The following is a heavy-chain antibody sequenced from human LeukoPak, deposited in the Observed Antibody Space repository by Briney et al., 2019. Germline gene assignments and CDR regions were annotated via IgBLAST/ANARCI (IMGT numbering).Heavy chain of an antibody. CDR3: AKVEQLAFFAFDI. CDR1: GFTFSSYG. J-gene: IGHJ3*02. Sequence: GGSLRLSCAASGFTFSSYGMHWVRQAPGKGLEWVAFIRYDGSNKYYADSVKGRFTISRVNSKNTLYLQMNSLRAEDTAVYYCAKVEQLAFFAFDIWGQGTMVTVSS. D-gene: IGHD6-13*01. V-gene: IGHV3-30*02. CDR2: IRYDGSNK.